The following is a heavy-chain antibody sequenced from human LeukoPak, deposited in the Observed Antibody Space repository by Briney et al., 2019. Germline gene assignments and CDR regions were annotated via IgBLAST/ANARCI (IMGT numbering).Heavy chain of an antibody. CDR2: IYTSGST. D-gene: IGHD6-19*01. J-gene: IGHJ5*02. Sequence: PSETLSLTCTVSGGSISSYYWSWIRQPAGKGLEWIGRIYTSGSTNYNPSLKSRVTMSVDTSKNQFSLKLSSVTAADTAVYYCARDQWKQWLVVSWFDPRGQGTLVTVSS. CDR3: ARDQWKQWLVVSWFDP. V-gene: IGHV4-4*07. CDR1: GGSISSYY.